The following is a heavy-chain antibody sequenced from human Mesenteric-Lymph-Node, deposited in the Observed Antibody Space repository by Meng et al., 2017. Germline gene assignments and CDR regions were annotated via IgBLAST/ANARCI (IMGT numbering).Heavy chain of an antibody. D-gene: IGHD7-27*01. J-gene: IGHJ2*01. CDR2: IYYSGST. Sequence: GAGPGLVKPWGTLALTCTGSGGSISSSSYYWGWIRQPPGKGLEWIGSIYYSGSTYYNPSLKSRVTISVDTSKNQFSLKLSSVTAADTAVYYCASPLGILGIVDLWGRGTLVTVSS. V-gene: IGHV4-39*01. CDR1: GGSISSSSYY. CDR3: ASPLGILGIVDL.